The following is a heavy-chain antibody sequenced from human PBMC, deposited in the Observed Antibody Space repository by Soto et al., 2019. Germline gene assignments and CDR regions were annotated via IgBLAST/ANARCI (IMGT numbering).Heavy chain of an antibody. CDR1: GFICSSYD. D-gene: IGHD2-8*02. Sequence: GGSLRLSCAASGFICSSYDMSWVRQAPGKGLEWVSTILVGGSTHYEDSVKGRFTISRDRSKNTLYLQMNSLTAGDTAMYYCAKATATGGGAFDICGQGTMVTVSS. CDR3: AKATATGGGAFDI. CDR2: ILVGGST. V-gene: IGHV3-23*01. J-gene: IGHJ3*02.